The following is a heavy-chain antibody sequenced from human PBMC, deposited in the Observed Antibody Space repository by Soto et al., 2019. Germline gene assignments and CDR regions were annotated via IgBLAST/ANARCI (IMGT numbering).Heavy chain of an antibody. CDR1: GFTFSDHY. D-gene: IGHD3-9*01. J-gene: IGHJ6*02. Sequence: EVQLVESGGGLVQPGGSLRLSCAASGFTFSDHYMDWVRQAPGKGLEWVGRTRNKANSYTTEYAASVKGRFTISRDDSKNSLYLQMNSLKTEDTAVYYCARGKRSIFDGFVYYYYGMDVWGQGTTVTVSS. V-gene: IGHV3-72*01. CDR3: ARGKRSIFDGFVYYYYGMDV. CDR2: TRNKANSYTT.